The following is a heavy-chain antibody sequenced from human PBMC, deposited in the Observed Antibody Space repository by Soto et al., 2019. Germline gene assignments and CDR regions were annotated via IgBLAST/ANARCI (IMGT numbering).Heavy chain of an antibody. Sequence: QVQVVQSGAEVKKPESSVTVSCKPSGGTFNTYTVNWVRLAPGHGPEWMGRFIPILDMANYAQKFQDRVTITADRSAFTAYMELNSLTSDDTAVYYCAITYCRDNSCPRDFDFWGPGTRVTVSS. V-gene: IGHV1-69*02. CDR2: FIPILDMA. J-gene: IGHJ4*02. D-gene: IGHD2-21*01. CDR1: GGTFNTYT. CDR3: AITYCRDNSCPRDFDF.